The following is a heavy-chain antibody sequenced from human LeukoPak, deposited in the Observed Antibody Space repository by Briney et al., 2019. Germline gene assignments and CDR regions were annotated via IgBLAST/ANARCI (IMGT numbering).Heavy chain of an antibody. D-gene: IGHD3-3*01. CDR3: ARHWDYNFWSGYYPTIDY. Sequence: PSETLSLTCGVSGYSISSGYYWGWIRQPPGKGLEWIGSIYYSGSTYYNPSLKSRVTISVDTSKNQFSLKLSSVTAADTAVYYCARHWDYNFWSGYYPTIDYWGQGTLVTVSS. V-gene: IGHV4-38-2*01. CDR2: IYYSGST. J-gene: IGHJ4*02. CDR1: GYSISSGYY.